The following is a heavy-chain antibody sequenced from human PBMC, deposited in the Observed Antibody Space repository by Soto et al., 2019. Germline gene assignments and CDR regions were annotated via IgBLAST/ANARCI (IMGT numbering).Heavy chain of an antibody. V-gene: IGHV3-30-3*01. Sequence: QVQLVESGGGVVQPGRSLRLSCAASGFTFSSYAMHWVRQAPGKGLEWVAVISYDGSNKYYADSVKGRFTISRDNSKNPLYLQMNSLRAEDTAVYYCAREENGYNYLPFDYWGQGTLVTVSS. D-gene: IGHD5-12*01. CDR3: AREENGYNYLPFDY. CDR2: ISYDGSNK. CDR1: GFTFSSYA. J-gene: IGHJ4*02.